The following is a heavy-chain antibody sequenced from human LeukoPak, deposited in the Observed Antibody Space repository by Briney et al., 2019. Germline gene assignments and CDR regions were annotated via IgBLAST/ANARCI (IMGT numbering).Heavy chain of an antibody. Sequence: GGSLRLSCAASGFTFSSYAMSWVRQAPGKGLEWVSAISGSGGSTYYADSVKGRFTISRDNSKNTLYLQMNSLRAEDTAVYYCARDLYYYDSSGYYHYYYYGMDVWGQGTTVTVSS. J-gene: IGHJ6*02. CDR1: GFTFSSYA. D-gene: IGHD3-22*01. CDR3: ARDLYYYDSSGYYHYYYYGMDV. CDR2: ISGSGGST. V-gene: IGHV3-23*01.